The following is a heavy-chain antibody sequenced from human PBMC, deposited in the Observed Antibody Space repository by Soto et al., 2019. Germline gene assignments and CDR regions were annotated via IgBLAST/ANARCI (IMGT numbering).Heavy chain of an antibody. CDR3: ARVRLYYYDSSGYYYYYYGMDV. D-gene: IGHD3-22*01. CDR2: TYYRSKWHN. V-gene: IGHV6-1*01. CDR1: GDSVSSNSAA. J-gene: IGHJ6*02. Sequence: SQTLSLTCAISGDSVSSNSAAWNCIRQSPSRGLEWLGRTYYRSKWHNDYAVSVKSRITINPDTSKNQFSLQLNSVTPEDTAVYYCARVRLYYYDSSGYYYYYYGMDVWGQGTTVTVSS.